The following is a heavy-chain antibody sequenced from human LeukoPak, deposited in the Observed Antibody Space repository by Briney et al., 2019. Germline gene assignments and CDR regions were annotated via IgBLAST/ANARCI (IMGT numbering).Heavy chain of an antibody. CDR1: GFTFSSYW. Sequence: GGPLRLSCAASGFTFSSYWMYWVRQVPGKGLVWVSRINSDGSSTSDADSVKGRFTISRDNAKNTLYLQMNSLRAEDTAVYYCATGVGHAFGIWGQGTMVTVSS. V-gene: IGHV3-74*01. CDR2: INSDGSST. J-gene: IGHJ3*02. D-gene: IGHD1-26*01. CDR3: ATGVGHAFGI.